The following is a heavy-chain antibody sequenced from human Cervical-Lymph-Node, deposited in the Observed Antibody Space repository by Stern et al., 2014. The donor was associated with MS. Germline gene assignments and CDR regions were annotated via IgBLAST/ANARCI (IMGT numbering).Heavy chain of an antibody. CDR1: VDTFSSYA. D-gene: IGHD3-10*01. CDR2: IIPIFGIA. CDR3: ARAYYYGSGTYQYYYYQMDV. J-gene: IGHJ6*02. Sequence: QVQLVQSGAEVKKPGSSVKVSCKASVDTFSSYAITWVRQAPGQGPEWMAGIIPIFGIANYAQKFQGRVTITADESSSTVYMELRSLRSEDSAVYYCARAYYYGSGTYQYYYYQMDVWGQGTAVTVSS. V-gene: IGHV1-69*01.